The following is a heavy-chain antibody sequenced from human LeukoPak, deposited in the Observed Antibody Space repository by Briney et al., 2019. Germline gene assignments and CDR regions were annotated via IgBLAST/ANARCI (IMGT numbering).Heavy chain of an antibody. CDR2: IYYSGST. CDR1: X. Sequence: XWSWIRXPPGKGLEWIGYIYYSGSTNYNPSLKSRVTISVDTSKNQFSLKLSSVTAADTAVYYCARDGYSSGWYVIDYWGQGTLVTVSS. J-gene: IGHJ4*02. CDR3: ARDGYSSGWYVIDY. D-gene: IGHD6-19*01. V-gene: IGHV4-59*01.